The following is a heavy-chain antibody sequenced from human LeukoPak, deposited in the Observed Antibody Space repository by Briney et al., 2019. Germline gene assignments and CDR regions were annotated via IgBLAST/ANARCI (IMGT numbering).Heavy chain of an antibody. CDR2: ISAYNGNT. CDR1: GYTFTSYG. J-gene: IGHJ6*02. Sequence: ASVKVSCKASGYTFTSYGISWVRQAPGQGLEWMGWISAYNGNTNYARKLQGRVTMTTDTSTSTAYMELRSLRSDDTAVYYCARVTYSSGWTHYYYYYGMDVWGQGTTVTVSS. V-gene: IGHV1-18*01. D-gene: IGHD6-19*01. CDR3: ARVTYSSGWTHYYYYYGMDV.